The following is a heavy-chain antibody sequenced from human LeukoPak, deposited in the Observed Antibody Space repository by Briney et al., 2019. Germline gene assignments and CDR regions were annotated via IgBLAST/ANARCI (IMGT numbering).Heavy chain of an antibody. V-gene: IGHV3-30*18. J-gene: IGHJ4*02. D-gene: IGHD3-16*02. CDR2: ISYDGSNK. Sequence: GGSLRLSCAASGFTLSSYGMHWVRQAPGKGLEGVALISYDGSNKYYADSVKGLFAISRDNSKNTLYLQMNSLRAEDTAVYYCAKSLELGAIAYYFDYWGQGTLVTVSS. CDR3: AKSLELGAIAYYFDY. CDR1: GFTLSSYG.